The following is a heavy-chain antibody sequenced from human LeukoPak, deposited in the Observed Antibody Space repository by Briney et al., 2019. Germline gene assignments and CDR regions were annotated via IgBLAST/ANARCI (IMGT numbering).Heavy chain of an antibody. Sequence: ASVKVSCKASGYTFTGYYMHWVRQAPGQGLEWMGQINPNSGGTNYAQKFQGRVTMTRDTSISTAYMELSRLRSDDTAVYYCARDLRGDGYNADYWGQGTLVTVSS. D-gene: IGHD5-24*01. CDR3: ARDLRGDGYNADY. V-gene: IGHV1-2*06. CDR2: INPNSGGT. J-gene: IGHJ4*02. CDR1: GYTFTGYY.